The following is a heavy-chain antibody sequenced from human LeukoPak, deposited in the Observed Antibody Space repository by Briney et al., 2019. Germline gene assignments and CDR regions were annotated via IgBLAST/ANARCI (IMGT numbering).Heavy chain of an antibody. CDR3: ARIRRGYQDSSSGHYYYYMDV. CDR1: GFALSTSGLC. D-gene: IGHD3-22*01. V-gene: IGHV2-70*11. J-gene: IGHJ6*03. CDR2: IDWDDDK. Sequence: SGPALVKPTQTLTLTCTFSGFALSTSGLCVSWIRQPPGKALEWLARIDWDDDKYYSTSLKTRLTISKDTSKNQVVLTMTNMDPVDTATYYCARIRRGYQDSSSGHYYYYMDVWGKGTTVTVSS.